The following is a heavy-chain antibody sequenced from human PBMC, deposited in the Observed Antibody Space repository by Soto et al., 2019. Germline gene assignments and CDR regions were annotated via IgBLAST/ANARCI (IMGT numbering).Heavy chain of an antibody. CDR3: ARADGGLYYYYGMDV. V-gene: IGHV4-30-2*01. CDR1: GGSISGGGYS. J-gene: IGHJ6*02. Sequence: SETLSLTCAVSGGSISGGGYSWSWIRQPPGKGLEWIGYIYHSGSTYYNPSLKSRVTISVDRSKNQFSLKLSSVTAADTAVYYCARADGGLYYYYGMDVWGQGTTVTVSS. CDR2: IYHSGST. D-gene: IGHD3-10*01.